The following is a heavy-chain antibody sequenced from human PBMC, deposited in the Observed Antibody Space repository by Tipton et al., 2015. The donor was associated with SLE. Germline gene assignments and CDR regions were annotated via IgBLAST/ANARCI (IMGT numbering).Heavy chain of an antibody. Sequence: SLRLSCAASGFTFSSYGMHWVRQAPGKGLEWVAFIRFHGSDRYYADSVKGRFTISRDNSKNTLYLQMNSLRAEDTAVYYCAKDRGGIAARPFDYWGQGTLVAVSS. D-gene: IGHD6-6*01. CDR2: IRFHGSDR. J-gene: IGHJ4*02. V-gene: IGHV3-30*02. CDR3: AKDRGGIAARPFDY. CDR1: GFTFSSYG.